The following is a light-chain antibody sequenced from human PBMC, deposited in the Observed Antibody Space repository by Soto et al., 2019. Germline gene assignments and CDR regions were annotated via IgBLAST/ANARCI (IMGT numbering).Light chain of an antibody. CDR1: NNDIGGYSY. V-gene: IGLV2-8*01. Sequence: QPVLTQPPSASGSPGQSVTISCTGTNNDIGGYSYVSWYQQLPGKAPKLMIYEVNKRPSGIPDRFSGSKSGNTASLTVSGLQPEDEAEYFCSSYSRNINYVFGTGTKLTVL. J-gene: IGLJ1*01. CDR2: EVN. CDR3: SSYSRNINYV.